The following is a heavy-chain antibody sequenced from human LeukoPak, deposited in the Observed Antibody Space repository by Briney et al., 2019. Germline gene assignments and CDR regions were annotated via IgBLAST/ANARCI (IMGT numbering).Heavy chain of an antibody. V-gene: IGHV3-23*01. J-gene: IGHJ4*02. CDR1: GFTFSSYA. CDR2: IFGSGGST. CDR3: AKTTTGYSSGRFPGWPVDY. Sequence: QPGGSLLLSCAASGFTFSSYAMYWVRQAPGKGREGVSGIFGSGGSTHYADSVKGRFTISRDNSKNTVYLQMNSLRAEDTAVYYCAKTTTGYSSGRFPGWPVDYWGQGTLVTVSS. D-gene: IGHD6-19*01.